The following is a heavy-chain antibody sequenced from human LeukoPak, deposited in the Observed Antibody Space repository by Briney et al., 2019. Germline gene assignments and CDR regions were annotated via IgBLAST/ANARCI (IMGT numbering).Heavy chain of an antibody. V-gene: IGHV3-23*01. J-gene: IGHJ4*02. CDR3: AKVSNYVYYFDY. CDR1: GFTFSSYA. CDR2: ISGSGGST. D-gene: IGHD4-11*01. Sequence: GGSLRLSCAASGFTFSSYAMSWVRQVPGKGLEWVSAISGSGGSTYYADSVKGRFTISRDNSKNTLYLQMNSLRAEDTAVYYCAKVSNYVYYFDYWGQGTLVTVSS.